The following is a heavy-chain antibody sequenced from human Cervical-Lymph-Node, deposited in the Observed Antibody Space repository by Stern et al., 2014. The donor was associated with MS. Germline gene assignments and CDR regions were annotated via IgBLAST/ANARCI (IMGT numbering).Heavy chain of an antibody. CDR1: GFSLTTDGVG. CDR3: AHSRVKYCRGGTCYSSLFDF. D-gene: IGHD2-15*01. V-gene: IGHV2-5*09. J-gene: IGHJ5*01. Sequence: QVTLKESGPTLVKPTQTVTLTCTLSGFSLTTDGVGVGWIRQPPGKALEWLALIYWGDDKLYRTSPRNRLTITKYTSKNQVVLTMTNVDPVDTATYYCAHSRVKYCRGGTCYSSLFDFWGQGTLVTVSS. CDR2: IYWGDDK.